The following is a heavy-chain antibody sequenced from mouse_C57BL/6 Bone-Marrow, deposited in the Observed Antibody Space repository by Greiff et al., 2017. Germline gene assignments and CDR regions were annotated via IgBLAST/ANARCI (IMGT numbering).Heavy chain of an antibody. J-gene: IGHJ1*03. V-gene: IGHV1-80*01. CDR3: ARSGLGSSYWYFDV. CDR1: GYAFSSYW. CDR2: IYPGDGDT. D-gene: IGHD1-1*01. Sequence: VQLQQSGAELVKPGASVKISCKASGYAFSSYWMNWVKQRPGKGLEWIGQIYPGDGDTNYNGKFKGKATLTADKSSSTAYMRLSSLTSEDSAVYFCARSGLGSSYWYFDVWGTGTTVTVSS.